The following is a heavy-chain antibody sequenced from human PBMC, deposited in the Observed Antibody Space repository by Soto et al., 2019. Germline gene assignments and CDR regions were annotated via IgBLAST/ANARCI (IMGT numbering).Heavy chain of an antibody. V-gene: IGHV4-39*01. Sequence: PSETLSFTCTVSGGSIISTFYYWGWLRQPPGRWLEWIANIHYSGETHYSPSLKSRVAISVDTSKSQFSLTLDSVTAADTAVYYCARRPDFRDHGWFDPWGQGILVIVSS. J-gene: IGHJ5*02. D-gene: IGHD4-17*01. CDR1: GGSIISTFYY. CDR2: IHYSGET. CDR3: ARRPDFRDHGWFDP.